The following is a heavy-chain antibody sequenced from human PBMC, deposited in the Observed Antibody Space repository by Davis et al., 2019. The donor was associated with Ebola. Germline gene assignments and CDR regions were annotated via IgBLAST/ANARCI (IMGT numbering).Heavy chain of an antibody. CDR1: GYTFTSYG. Sequence: AASVNVSCKASGYTFTSYGISWLRQAPGQGLEWMGWISAYNGNTNYAQKLQGRVTMTTDTSTSTAYMELRSLRSDDTAVYYCARPRDYVVGNAFDIWGQGTMVTVSS. CDR2: ISAYNGNT. V-gene: IGHV1-18*01. CDR3: ARPRDYVVGNAFDI. D-gene: IGHD2-21*01. J-gene: IGHJ3*02.